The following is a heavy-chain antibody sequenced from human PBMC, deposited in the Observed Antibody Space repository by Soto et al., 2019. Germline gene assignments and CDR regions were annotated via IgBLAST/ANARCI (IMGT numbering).Heavy chain of an antibody. CDR2: IYHSGST. J-gene: IGHJ4*02. D-gene: IGHD3-3*01. Sequence: SETLSLTCAVSGGSISSGGYSWSWIRQPPGKGLEWIGYIYHSGSTYYNPSLKSRVTISVDRSKNQFSLELSSVTAADTAVYYCARATYYDFWSGPDNWGQGTLVTVSS. CDR3: ARATYYDFWSGPDN. CDR1: GGSISSGGYS. V-gene: IGHV4-30-2*01.